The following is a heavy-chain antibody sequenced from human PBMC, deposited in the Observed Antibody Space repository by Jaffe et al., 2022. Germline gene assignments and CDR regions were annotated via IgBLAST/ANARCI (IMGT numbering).Heavy chain of an antibody. V-gene: IGHV3-23*01. J-gene: IGHJ1*01. CDR2: ISGSGGST. CDR3: AKDPRYCSGGSCSADEYFQH. CDR1: GFTFSSYA. D-gene: IGHD2-15*01. Sequence: EVQLLESGGGLVQPGGSLRLSCAASGFTFSSYAMSWVRQAPGKGLEWVSAISGSGGSTYYADSVKGRFTISRDNSKNTLYLQMNSLRAEDTAVYYCAKDPRYCSGGSCSADEYFQHWGQGTLVTVSS.